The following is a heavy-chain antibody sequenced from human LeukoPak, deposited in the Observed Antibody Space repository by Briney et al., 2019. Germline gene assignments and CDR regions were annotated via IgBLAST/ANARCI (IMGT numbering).Heavy chain of an antibody. V-gene: IGHV4-59*01. CDR3: ARDADIVGATSNAFDI. Sequence: SETLSLTCTVSGGSISSYYWSWIQQPPGKGLEWIGYIYYSGSTNYNPSLKSRVTISVDTSKNQFSLKLSSVTAADTAVYYCARDADIVGATSNAFDIWGQGTMVTVSS. J-gene: IGHJ3*02. CDR2: IYYSGST. CDR1: GGSISSYY. D-gene: IGHD1-26*01.